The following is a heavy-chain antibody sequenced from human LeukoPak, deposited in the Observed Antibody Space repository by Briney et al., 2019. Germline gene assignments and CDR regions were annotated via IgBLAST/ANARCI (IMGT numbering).Heavy chain of an antibody. J-gene: IGHJ4*02. D-gene: IGHD2-2*01. Sequence: GGSLRLSCAASGFTFSSYGMHWVRQAPGKGLEWVAVISYDGSNKYYADFVKGRFTISRDNSKNTLYLQMNSLRAEDTAVYYCARGRYSSRSGGYYFDIWGQGTLVTVSS. CDR1: GFTFSSYG. V-gene: IGHV3-30*03. CDR2: ISYDGSNK. CDR3: ARGRYSSRSGGYYFDI.